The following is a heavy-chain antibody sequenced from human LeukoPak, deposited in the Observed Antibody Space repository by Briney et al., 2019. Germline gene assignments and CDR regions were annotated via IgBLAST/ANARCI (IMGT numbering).Heavy chain of an antibody. CDR2: IYPADSAA. Sequence: GESLKISCKASGYSFTTYWIGWVRQMPGKGLEWMGIIYPADSAAHYSPSFQGQVTISVDKSINTAYLQWSRLKASDTAMYYCARLQGVATIKDGMDVWGQGTTVTVSS. CDR3: ARLQGVATIKDGMDV. D-gene: IGHD5-12*01. CDR1: GYSFTTYW. V-gene: IGHV5-51*01. J-gene: IGHJ6*02.